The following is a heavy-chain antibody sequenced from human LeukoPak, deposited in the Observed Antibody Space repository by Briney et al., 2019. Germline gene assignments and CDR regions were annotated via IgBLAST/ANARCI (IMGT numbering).Heavy chain of an antibody. Sequence: KPSETLSLTCAVYGGSFSGYYWSWIRQPPGKGLEWIGEINHSGSTNYNPSLKSRVTISVDTSKNQFSLKLSSVTAADTAVYYCARGNWSDPWGQGTLVTVSS. V-gene: IGHV4-34*01. CDR2: INHSGST. CDR3: ARGNWSDP. CDR1: GGSFSGYY. J-gene: IGHJ5*02.